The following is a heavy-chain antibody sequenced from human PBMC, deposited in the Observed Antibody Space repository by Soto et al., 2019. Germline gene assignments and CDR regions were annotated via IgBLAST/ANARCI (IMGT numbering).Heavy chain of an antibody. CDR2: INPSGGST. V-gene: IGHV1-46*03. CDR3: ARPRMAVAVSMGGLDAFDI. D-gene: IGHD6-19*01. Sequence: ASVKVSCKASGYTFTSYYMHWVRQAPGQGLEWMGIINPSGGSTSYAQKFQGRVTMTRDTSTSTVYMELSSLRSEDTAVYYCARPRMAVAVSMGGLDAFDIWGQGTMVTVSS. J-gene: IGHJ3*02. CDR1: GYTFTSYY.